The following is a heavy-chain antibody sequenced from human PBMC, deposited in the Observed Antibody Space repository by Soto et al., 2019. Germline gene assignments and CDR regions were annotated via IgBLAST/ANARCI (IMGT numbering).Heavy chain of an antibody. CDR1: GYSFTGYY. CDR3: ARGDYGTGGYPFPYFDY. CDR2: INPDSGAT. J-gene: IGHJ4*02. V-gene: IGHV1-2*02. D-gene: IGHD2-8*02. Sequence: HEHLVQSGAEVKRLGASLKASCKASGYSFTGYYIHWVRQAPGQGLRWMGWINPDSGATNNAQNFQGRVTLTSDTSISTASMDLTSLTSDDTAVYYCARGDYGTGGYPFPYFDYWGQGTLVIVSS.